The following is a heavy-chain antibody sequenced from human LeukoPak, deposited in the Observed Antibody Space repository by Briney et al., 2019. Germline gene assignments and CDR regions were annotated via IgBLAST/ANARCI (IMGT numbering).Heavy chain of an antibody. CDR1: GFTFSSYA. J-gene: IGHJ4*02. Sequence: GGSLRLSCAASGFTFSSYAMSWVRQAPGRGLEWVSAISGSGGSTYYADSVKGRFTISRDNSKNTLYLQMNSLRAEDTAVYYCAKDPLGYCSSTSCDTVLYFDYWGQGTLVTVSS. D-gene: IGHD2-2*02. CDR2: ISGSGGST. CDR3: AKDPLGYCSSTSCDTVLYFDY. V-gene: IGHV3-23*01.